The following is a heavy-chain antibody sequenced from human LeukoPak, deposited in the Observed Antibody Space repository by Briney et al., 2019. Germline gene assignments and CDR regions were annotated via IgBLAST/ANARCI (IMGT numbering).Heavy chain of an antibody. CDR3: AKDRNSWPTNFDS. J-gene: IGHJ4*02. V-gene: IGHV3-23*01. Sequence: QTGGSVTPSCAASGFTFSTYAVNWVRQAPGKGLEWVSAISSSGGTTYYADSVKGRFSISRDNSKNTLYLQMNSLRAEDTAVYYCAKDRNSWPTNFDSWGQGTLVTVSA. D-gene: IGHD2/OR15-2a*01. CDR1: GFTFSTYA. CDR2: ISSSGGTT.